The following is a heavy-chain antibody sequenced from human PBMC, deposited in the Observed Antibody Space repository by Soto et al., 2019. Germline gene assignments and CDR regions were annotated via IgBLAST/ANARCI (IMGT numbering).Heavy chain of an antibody. CDR3: VRETQYRPVAGTIWAFDI. Sequence: QVQLQESGPGLVKPSQTLSLTCTVSGGSIYSGGYYWSWIRQHPGKGLEWIGYIYYSGSTFYNPSLKSRVTISTDTSKNQFSLNLTSVTAAASAVYYCVRETQYRPVAGTIWAFDIWGQGTMVTVSS. V-gene: IGHV4-31*02. CDR2: IYYSGST. D-gene: IGHD6-19*01. J-gene: IGHJ3*02. CDR1: GGSIYSGGYY.